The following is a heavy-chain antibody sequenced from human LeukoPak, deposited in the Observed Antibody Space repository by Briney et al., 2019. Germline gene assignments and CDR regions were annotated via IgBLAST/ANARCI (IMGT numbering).Heavy chain of an antibody. Sequence: GGSLRLSCAASGFSFDDFAMHWVRQAPGKGLEWVSAISGSGGSTYYADSVKGRFTISRDNSKNTLYLQMNSLRAEDTAVYYCAKNMLLYQLLSGDLDYWGQGTLVTVSS. CDR1: GFSFDDFA. J-gene: IGHJ4*02. CDR3: AKNMLLYQLLSGDLDY. V-gene: IGHV3-23*01. D-gene: IGHD2-2*01. CDR2: ISGSGGST.